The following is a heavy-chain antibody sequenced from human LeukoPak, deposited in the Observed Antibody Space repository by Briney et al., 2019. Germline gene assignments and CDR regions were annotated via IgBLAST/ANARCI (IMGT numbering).Heavy chain of an antibody. D-gene: IGHD6-19*01. Sequence: ASVKVSCKASGGTFSSYAISWVRQAPGQGLEWMGWISAYNGNTNYAQKLQGRVTMTTDTSTSTAYMELRSLRSDDTAVYYCARDHKRVGSGWSERGYWGQGTLVTVSS. CDR2: ISAYNGNT. V-gene: IGHV1-18*01. CDR1: GGTFSSYA. J-gene: IGHJ4*02. CDR3: ARDHKRVGSGWSERGY.